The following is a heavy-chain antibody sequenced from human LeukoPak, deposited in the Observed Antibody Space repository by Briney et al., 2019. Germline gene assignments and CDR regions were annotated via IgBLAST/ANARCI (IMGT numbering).Heavy chain of an antibody. J-gene: IGHJ5*02. CDR1: GFTFNIYA. V-gene: IGHV3-23*01. CDR3: ARDRPNYHESNGHYYNRDGDH. CDR2: MCGSAGCT. Sequence: AGSLRLSCAASGFTFNIYAMSWVRLAPGKGLQWVASMCGSAGCTFYSDSVKGRFTISRDNSKNTLYLQMNSLRAEDTAIYYCARDRPNYHESNGHYYNRDGDHWGQGTLVTVSS. D-gene: IGHD3-22*01.